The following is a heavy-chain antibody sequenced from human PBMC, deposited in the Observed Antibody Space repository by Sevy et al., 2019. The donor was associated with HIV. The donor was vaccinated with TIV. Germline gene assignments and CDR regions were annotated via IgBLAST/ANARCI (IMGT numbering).Heavy chain of an antibody. J-gene: IGHJ6*02. CDR3: ARESYDFWTGPVDYDYGMDV. V-gene: IGHV1-2*02. D-gene: IGHD3-3*01. Sequence: ASIKVSCKASGYTFSDSGYYVHWVRQAPGQGLEWMGWINPKSGATNYAQKFQGRVTMTRDTSVSTANMELTRLTSDDTAVYYCARESYDFWTGPVDYDYGMDVWGQGTTVTVSS. CDR1: GYTFSDSGYY. CDR2: INPKSGAT.